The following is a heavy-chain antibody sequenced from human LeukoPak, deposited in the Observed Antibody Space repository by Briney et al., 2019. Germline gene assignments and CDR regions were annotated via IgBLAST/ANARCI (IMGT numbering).Heavy chain of an antibody. CDR1: GGSISSSSYY. D-gene: IGHD2-15*01. CDR2: IFYSGST. CDR3: ARRGYGASRRYFDY. J-gene: IGHJ4*02. V-gene: IGHV4-39*01. Sequence: TLSLTCTVSGGSISSSSYYWSWIRQPPGKGLEWIGFIFYSGSTYYNPSLKSRVTISVDTSKNQFSLKLSSVTAADTAVYYCARRGYGASRRYFDYWGQGTLVTVSS.